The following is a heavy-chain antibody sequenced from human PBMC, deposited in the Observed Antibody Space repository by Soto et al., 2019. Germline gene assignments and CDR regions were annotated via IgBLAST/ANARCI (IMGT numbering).Heavy chain of an antibody. CDR3: ARLFGYGSGSYYTYYYYYYMDV. J-gene: IGHJ6*03. D-gene: IGHD3-10*01. CDR1: GGSFSGYY. Sequence: SETLSLTCAVYGGSFSGYYWSWIRQPPGKGLEWIGEINHSGSTNYNPSLKSRVTISVDTSKNQFSLKLSSVTAADTAVYYCARLFGYGSGSYYTYYYYYYMDVWGKGTTVTVSS. V-gene: IGHV4-34*01. CDR2: INHSGST.